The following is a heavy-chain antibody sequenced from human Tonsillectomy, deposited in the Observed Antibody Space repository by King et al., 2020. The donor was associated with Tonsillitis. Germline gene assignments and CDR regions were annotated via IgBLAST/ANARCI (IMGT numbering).Heavy chain of an antibody. CDR3: RVVVVNGEDY. V-gene: IGHV1-18*01. J-gene: IGHJ4*02. D-gene: IGHD3-22*01. CDR2: IVVENGNT. CDR1: GYNFTNSA. Sequence: QLVQSGDEVKKPGASVRVSCKASGYNFTNSAISWVRQEPGQGLEWMGWIVVENGNTNYAEKIQGRVTMTKDTYTTTAYMEMRSLRSDDTAVYYCRVVVVNGEDYLGQGTLVTVSS.